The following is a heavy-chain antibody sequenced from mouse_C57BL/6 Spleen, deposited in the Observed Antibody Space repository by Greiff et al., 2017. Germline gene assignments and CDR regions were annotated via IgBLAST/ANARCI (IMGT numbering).Heavy chain of an antibody. J-gene: IGHJ1*03. Sequence: QVQLQQSGPELVKPGASVKISCKASGYAFSSSWMNWVKQRPGKGLEWIGRIYPGDGDTNYNGKFKGKATLTADKSSSTAYMQLSSLTSEDSAVYFCARWRDYGGYFDVWGTGTTVTVSS. CDR1: GYAFSSSW. D-gene: IGHD2-4*01. V-gene: IGHV1-82*01. CDR2: IYPGDGDT. CDR3: ARWRDYGGYFDV.